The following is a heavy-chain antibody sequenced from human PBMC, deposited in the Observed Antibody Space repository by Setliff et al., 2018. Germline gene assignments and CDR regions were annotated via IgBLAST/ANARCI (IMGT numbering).Heavy chain of an antibody. Sequence: GGSLRLSCVASGFTLSNAWMIWVRQAPGKGLEWVGQIKSKPDGGAAEYASPVRGRFTISRDDSKSTLYLQMNSLRAEDTAVYYCAKDRPQGVNGRSLDYWGRGALVTVSS. CDR1: GFTLSNAW. V-gene: IGHV3-15*01. J-gene: IGHJ4*02. CDR3: AKDRPQGVNGRSLDY. CDR2: IKSKPDGGAA. D-gene: IGHD3-10*01.